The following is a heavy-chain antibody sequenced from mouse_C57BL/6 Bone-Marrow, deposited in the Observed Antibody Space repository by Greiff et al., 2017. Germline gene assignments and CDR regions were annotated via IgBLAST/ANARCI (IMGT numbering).Heavy chain of an antibody. V-gene: IGHV1-15*01. CDR2: IDPETGGT. CDR1: GYTFTDYE. CDR3: TSPRDY. J-gene: IGHJ4*01. Sequence: QVQLQQSGAELVRPGASVTLSCKASGYTFTDYEMHWVKQTPVHGLEWIGAIDPETGGTAYTQKFKGQAILTADKASSTVYIEIRVLTSVDYAVYYCTSPRDYWGQGTSVTVSS.